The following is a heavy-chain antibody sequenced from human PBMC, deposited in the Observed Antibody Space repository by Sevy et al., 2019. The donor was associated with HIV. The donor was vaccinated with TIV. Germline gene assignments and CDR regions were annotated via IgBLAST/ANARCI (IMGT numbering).Heavy chain of an antibody. CDR2: INFDGSDR. CDR3: AKDLRVVIPAAMQPADL. CDR1: KFPFRSNG. J-gene: IGHJ5*02. D-gene: IGHD2-2*01. Sequence: GGSLRLSCVASKFPFRSNGFHWVRQPPGNGLEWLSYINFDGSDRKYADSVKGRFTVSRDNSKNTLYLQMNSLRAEDTAVYYCAKDLRVVIPAAMQPADLSGQGTMVTVSS. V-gene: IGHV3-30*02.